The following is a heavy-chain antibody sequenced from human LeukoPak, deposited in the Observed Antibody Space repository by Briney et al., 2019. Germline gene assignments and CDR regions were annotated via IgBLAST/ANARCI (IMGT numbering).Heavy chain of an antibody. V-gene: IGHV3-21*05. CDR1: GFTFSSYE. CDR2: ISSSSSYI. J-gene: IGHJ5*02. D-gene: IGHD3-9*01. CDR3: ARETYYDILTGYLDRGFDP. Sequence: PGGSLRLSCAASGFTFSSYEMNWVRQAPGKGLEWVSYISSSSSYIYYADSVKGRFTISRDNAKNSLYLQMNSLRAEDTAVYYCARETYYDILTGYLDRGFDPWGQGTLVTVSS.